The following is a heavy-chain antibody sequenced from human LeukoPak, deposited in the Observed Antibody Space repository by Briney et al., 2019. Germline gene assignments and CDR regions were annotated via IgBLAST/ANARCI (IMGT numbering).Heavy chain of an antibody. Sequence: GGSLRLSCAASGFMFSKYDMHWIRQVTGKGLEWVSGIDRDGVTYYSGSVKGRFTSSRENAKNSLDLQMNTLRAGDTGVYYCARENLEYGDYAIDYWGQGILVIVSS. J-gene: IGHJ4*02. CDR3: ARENLEYGDYAIDY. CDR1: GFMFSKYD. V-gene: IGHV3-13*01. CDR2: IDRDGVT. D-gene: IGHD4-17*01.